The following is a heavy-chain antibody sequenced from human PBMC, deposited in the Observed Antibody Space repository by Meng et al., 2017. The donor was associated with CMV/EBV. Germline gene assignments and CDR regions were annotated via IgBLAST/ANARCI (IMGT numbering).Heavy chain of an antibody. V-gene: IGHV4-34*01. J-gene: IGHJ4*02. CDR1: GGSFSGYY. D-gene: IGHD3/OR15-3a*01. Sequence: SQTLSLTCAVYGGSFSGYYWSWIRQPPGKGLEWIGEINHSVSTNYNPSLKSRVTISVDTSKNQFSLKLSSVTAADTAVYYCARVWTGNWGQGTLVTVSS. CDR2: INHSVST. CDR3: ARVWTGN.